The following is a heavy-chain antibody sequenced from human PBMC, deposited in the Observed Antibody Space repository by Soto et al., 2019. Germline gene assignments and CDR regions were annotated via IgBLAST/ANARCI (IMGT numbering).Heavy chain of an antibody. CDR1: GYSFTSYW. D-gene: IGHD1-26*01. J-gene: IGHJ4*02. CDR3: ARPPYSASYYYFDQ. Sequence: GESLKISCKASGYSFTSYWIGWVRQMPGKGLEWMGIIYPGDSDTIYSPSFQGQVTISADKSISTAYLQWNSLKASDTAMYYCARPPYSASYYYFDQWGQGTPVTVYS. V-gene: IGHV5-51*01. CDR2: IYPGDSDT.